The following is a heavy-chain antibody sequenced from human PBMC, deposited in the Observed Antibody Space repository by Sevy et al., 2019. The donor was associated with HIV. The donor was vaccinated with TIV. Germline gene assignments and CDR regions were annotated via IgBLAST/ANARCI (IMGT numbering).Heavy chain of an antibody. Sequence: GGSLRLSCAASGFTFSSYSMNLVRQAPGKGLEWVSYISSSSSTIYYADSVKGRFTISRDNAKNSLYLQMNSLRAEDTAVYYCAREDSSSSDAFDIWGQGTMVTVSS. CDR3: AREDSSSSDAFDI. V-gene: IGHV3-48*01. J-gene: IGHJ3*02. CDR2: ISSSSSTI. D-gene: IGHD6-6*01. CDR1: GFTFSSYS.